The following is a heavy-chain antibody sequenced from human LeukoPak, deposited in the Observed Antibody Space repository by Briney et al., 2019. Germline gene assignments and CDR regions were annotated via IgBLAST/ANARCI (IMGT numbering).Heavy chain of an antibody. CDR2: IKYDGSAT. CDR1: GFTFSNYW. D-gene: IGHD3-22*01. J-gene: IGHJ4*02. Sequence: GGSLRLSCAASGFTFSNYWMHWIRQVPGKGLVWVSHIKYDGSATNYADSVKGRFTISRDNAKNSLYLQMNSLRAEDTAVYYCARFELDSGGYASNFDSWGQGTLVTVSS. CDR3: ARFELDSGGYASNFDS. V-gene: IGHV3-74*01.